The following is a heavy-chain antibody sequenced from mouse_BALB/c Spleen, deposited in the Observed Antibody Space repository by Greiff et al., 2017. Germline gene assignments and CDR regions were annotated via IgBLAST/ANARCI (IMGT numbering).Heavy chain of an antibody. CDR2: INPSNGRT. V-gene: IGHV1S81*02. Sequence: VQLQQPGAELVKPGASVKLSCKASGYTFTSYWMHWVKQRPGQGLEWIGEINPSNGRTNYNEKFKSKATLTVDKSSSTAYMQLSSLTSEDSAVYYCARWDYDYDDAMDDGGEGTSVT. J-gene: IGHJ4*01. CDR1: GYTFTSYW. D-gene: IGHD2-4*01. CDR3: ARWDYDYDDAMDD.